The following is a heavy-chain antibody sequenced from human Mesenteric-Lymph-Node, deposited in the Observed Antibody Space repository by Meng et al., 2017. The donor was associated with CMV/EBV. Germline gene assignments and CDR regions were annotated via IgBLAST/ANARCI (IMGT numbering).Heavy chain of an antibody. D-gene: IGHD7-27*01. CDR1: GFTFSIHA. J-gene: IGHJ4*02. CDR2: ISGSGGNT. CDR3: VWGSTLHGDY. V-gene: IGHV3-23*01. Sequence: GESLKISCAASGFTFSIHAMHWVRRAPGKGLEWVSAISGSGGNTYYADSVKGRFTISRDNSKNTLSLQMSSLRAEDTAVYYCVWGSTLHGDYWGQGTPVTVSS.